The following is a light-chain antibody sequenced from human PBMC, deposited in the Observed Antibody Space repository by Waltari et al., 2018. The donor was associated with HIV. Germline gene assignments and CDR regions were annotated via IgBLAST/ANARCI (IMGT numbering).Light chain of an antibody. J-gene: IGKJ1*01. CDR3: QQYNNWWT. V-gene: IGKV1-12*01. CDR2: TAS. CDR1: ERIYNW. Sequence: DIRMTQSPSSVSASVGDRVTITCRASERIYNWLAWFQKKPGQAPKLLISTASTLETGVPSRFSGRGSGTDFTLTISGLQPEDFAVYYCQQYNNWWTFGQGTKVEIK.